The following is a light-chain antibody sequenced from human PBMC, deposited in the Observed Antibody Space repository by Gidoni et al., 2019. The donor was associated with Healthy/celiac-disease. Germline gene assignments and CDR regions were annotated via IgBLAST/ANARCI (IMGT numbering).Light chain of an antibody. V-gene: IGLV3-21*03. J-gene: IGLJ3*02. CDR2: DDS. CDR1: NIGSKS. Sequence: SYVLTQPPSGSVAPGKTARITCGGNNIGSKSVHWYQQKPGQAHVLVVYDDSDRPSGIPERFSGSNSANTATLTISRVAAGDEADYYGQVLDSSSDHRVFGGGTTLTVL. CDR3: QVLDSSSDHRV.